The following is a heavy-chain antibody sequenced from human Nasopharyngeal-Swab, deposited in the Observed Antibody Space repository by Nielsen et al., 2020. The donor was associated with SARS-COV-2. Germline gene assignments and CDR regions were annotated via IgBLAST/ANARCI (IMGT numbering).Heavy chain of an antibody. D-gene: IGHD2-15*01. CDR1: GGSISSGTYY. CDR3: ARQVGYCTGGSCYFDS. V-gene: IGHV4-61*01. CDR2: IYYSGRT. Sequence: SETLSLTCAVSGGSISSGTYYWTWIRQPPGKGLEWIGYIYYSGRTNYNPSLKSRVTMSVDTSKNQFSLKLNSVTAADTAVYYCARQVGYCTGGSCYFDSWGQGTLVTVSS. J-gene: IGHJ4*02.